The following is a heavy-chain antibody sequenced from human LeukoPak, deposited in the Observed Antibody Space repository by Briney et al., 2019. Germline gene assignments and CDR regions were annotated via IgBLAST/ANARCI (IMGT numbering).Heavy chain of an antibody. CDR3: ARPGDYDSSGYSLGNWFDP. CDR1: GYSFTNYW. J-gene: IGHJ5*02. D-gene: IGHD3-22*01. CDR2: IYLDDSDT. Sequence: GESLKISCKGSGYSFTNYWIGWVRQMPGEGLEWMGIIYLDDSDTRYSPSFQGHVTISADKSISTAYLQWSSLKASDTAMYYCARPGDYDSSGYSLGNWFDPWGQGTLVTVSS. V-gene: IGHV5-51*01.